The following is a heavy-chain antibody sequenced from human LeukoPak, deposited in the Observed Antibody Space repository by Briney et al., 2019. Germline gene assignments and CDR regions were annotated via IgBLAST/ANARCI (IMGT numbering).Heavy chain of an antibody. CDR1: GLTFRNYW. Sequence: GGSLRLSCAASGLTFRNYWMNWVRQAPGKGLEWVSDINWNGGSTGYADSVKGRFTISRDNAKNSLYLQMNSLRAEDTALYYCARNCGGDCFQADAFDIWGQGTMVTVSS. D-gene: IGHD2-21*02. J-gene: IGHJ3*02. V-gene: IGHV3-20*04. CDR3: ARNCGGDCFQADAFDI. CDR2: INWNGGST.